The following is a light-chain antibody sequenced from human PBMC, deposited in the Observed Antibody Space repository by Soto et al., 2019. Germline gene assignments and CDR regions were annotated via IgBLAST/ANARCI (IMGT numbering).Light chain of an antibody. V-gene: IGKV3-15*01. J-gene: IGKJ2*01. Sequence: EIVLTQSPATLSVSPGERATLSCRASQSVSSNLAWYQQKPGQAPRLLIYGASTRATGIPARFSGSGSGTDFTLTISSLPSEYVAVYYCQQYNNWPPGTFGQGTKLEIK. CDR3: QQYNNWPPGT. CDR2: GAS. CDR1: QSVSSN.